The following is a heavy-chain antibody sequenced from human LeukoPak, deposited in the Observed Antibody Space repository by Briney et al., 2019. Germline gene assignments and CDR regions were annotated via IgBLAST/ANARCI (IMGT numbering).Heavy chain of an antibody. CDR1: GYTFTGYY. D-gene: IGHD3-10*01. CDR2: INPSGGST. V-gene: IGHV1-46*01. J-gene: IGHJ4*02. CDR3: ARAAPIHSYYVSGTWRSFDY. Sequence: ASVKVSCKASGYTFTGYYMHWVRQAPGQGLEWMGIINPSGGSTSYAQKFQGRVTMTRDTSTSTVYMEVSSLRSEDTAVYYCARAAPIHSYYVSGTWRSFDYWGRGTLVTVSS.